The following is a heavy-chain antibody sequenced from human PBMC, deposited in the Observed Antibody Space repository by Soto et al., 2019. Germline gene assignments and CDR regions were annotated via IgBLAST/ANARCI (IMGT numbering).Heavy chain of an antibody. CDR2: ISAYNGNT. CDR1: GYTFTSYG. J-gene: IGHJ6*02. Sequence: GASVKVSCKASGYTFTSYGSSWVRQAPGQGLEWMGWISAYNGNTNYAQKLQGRVTMTTDTSTSTAYMELSSLRSEDTAVYYCAAVWFGGGGYYYGMDVRGQGTTVTVSS. CDR3: AAVWFGGGGYYYGMDV. V-gene: IGHV1-18*01. D-gene: IGHD3-10*01.